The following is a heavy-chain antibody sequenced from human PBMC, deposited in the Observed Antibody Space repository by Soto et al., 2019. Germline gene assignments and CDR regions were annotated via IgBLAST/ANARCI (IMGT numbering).Heavy chain of an antibody. CDR2: IYHSGSS. D-gene: IGHD3-10*01. J-gene: IGHJ6*02. V-gene: IGHV4-59*01. CDR1: GGAISTYY. Sequence: SETLSLTCSVSGGAISTYYWSWIRQFPGQGLEWIGYIYHSGSSQYNPSLTSRVTISVDTSKNQLSLRLSSVTAADTAVYYCARSYGSGSYYDYYYGMDVWGQGTTVTVSS. CDR3: ARSYGSGSYYDYYYGMDV.